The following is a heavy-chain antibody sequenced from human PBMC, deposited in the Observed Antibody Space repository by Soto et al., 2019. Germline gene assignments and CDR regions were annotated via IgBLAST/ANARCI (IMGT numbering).Heavy chain of an antibody. J-gene: IGHJ4*02. CDR2: MYYSGST. V-gene: IGHV4-59*01. CDR1: GVSNSIYY. Sequence: SETLSLTCTDSGVSNSIYYWSWIRQPPGKGLEWIGYMYYSGSTNYNPSLKSRVTISVDTSKNQFSLKLSSVTAADTAVYYCARGQYYFDYWGQGTLVTVSS. CDR3: ARGQYYFDY.